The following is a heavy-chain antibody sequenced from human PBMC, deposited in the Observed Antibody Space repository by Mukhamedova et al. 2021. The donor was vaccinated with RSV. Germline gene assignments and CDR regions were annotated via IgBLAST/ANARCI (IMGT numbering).Heavy chain of an antibody. CDR2: ISAYNGNT. CDR3: ARVYRMGVFSTMIPVGFDY. V-gene: IGHV1-18*01. D-gene: IGHD3-22*01. J-gene: IGHJ4*02. Sequence: GWISAYNGNTNYAQKLQGRVTMTTDTSTSTAYMELRSLRSDDTAVYYCARVYRMGVFSTMIPVGFDYWGQGTLVTVSS.